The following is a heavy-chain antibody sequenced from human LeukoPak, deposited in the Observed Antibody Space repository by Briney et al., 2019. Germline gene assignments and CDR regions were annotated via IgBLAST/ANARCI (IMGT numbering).Heavy chain of an antibody. J-gene: IGHJ4*02. CDR1: GGSISNYY. D-gene: IGHD5-12*01. CDR2: IYHSGST. Sequence: SETLSLTWTVSGGSISNYYWSWIRQPPGKGLEWIGYIYHSGSTNYNPSLKSRVTISVDTSKNQFSLRLSSVTAADTAVYYCARDGYSGNDGLWGQGTLVTVSS. CDR3: ARDGYSGNDGL. V-gene: IGHV4-59*01.